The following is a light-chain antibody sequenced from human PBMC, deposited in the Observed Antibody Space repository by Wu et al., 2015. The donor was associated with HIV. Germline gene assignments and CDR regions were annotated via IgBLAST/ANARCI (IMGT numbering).Light chain of an antibody. CDR1: QSISSR. CDR2: AAS. J-gene: IGKJ2*01. CDR3: QQSYSTPYN. V-gene: IGKV1-39*01. Sequence: DIQMTQSPSSLSASVGDRVSITCRASQSISSRLNWYQQKPGQAPKLLMYAASTLQSGVPSKFSGSGSGTEFTLTISSLQPEDFAIYYCQQSYSTPYNFGQGTKVEIK.